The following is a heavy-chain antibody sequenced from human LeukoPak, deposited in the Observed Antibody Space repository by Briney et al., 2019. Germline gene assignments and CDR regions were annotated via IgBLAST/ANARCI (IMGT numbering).Heavy chain of an antibody. Sequence: SETLSLTCAVYGGSFSGYYWSWIRQPPGKGLEWTGEINHSGSTNYNPSLKSRVAISVDTSKNQFSLKLSSVTAADTAVYYCARYGRRGHNWFDPWGQGTLVTVSS. V-gene: IGHV4-34*01. J-gene: IGHJ5*02. CDR3: ARYGRRGHNWFDP. CDR2: INHSGST. CDR1: GGSFSGYY. D-gene: IGHD4-17*01.